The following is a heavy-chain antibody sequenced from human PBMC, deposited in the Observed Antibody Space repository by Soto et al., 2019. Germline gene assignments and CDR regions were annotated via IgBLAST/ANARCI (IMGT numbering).Heavy chain of an antibody. V-gene: IGHV3-30*04. CDR1: GFTFSNCA. D-gene: IGHD5-18*01. CDR2: ISYDGSDQ. J-gene: IGHJ4*02. CDR3: ANTYVDTALRYYFDY. Sequence: QVQLVESGGGVVQPGRSLRLSCAGSGFTFSNCAMHWVRQAPGKGLEWVAFISYDGSDQYYADSVKGRFTISRDNSKNTLYLQMDSLRADDTAVYYCANTYVDTALRYYFDYWGQGTLVTVSS.